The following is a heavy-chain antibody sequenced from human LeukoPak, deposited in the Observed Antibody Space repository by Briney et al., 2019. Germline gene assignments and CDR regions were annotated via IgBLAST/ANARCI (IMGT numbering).Heavy chain of an antibody. V-gene: IGHV3-48*03. CDR2: ISSSGSTI. D-gene: IGHD3-3*01. Sequence: GGSLRLSCAASGFTFSSYEMNWVRQAPGKGLEWVSYISSSGSTIYYADSVKGRFTISRDNAKNSLYLQMNSLRAEDTAVYYCAREILHEITIFGVAQDALGIWGQGTMVTVSS. CDR1: GFTFSSYE. CDR3: AREILHEITIFGVAQDALGI. J-gene: IGHJ3*02.